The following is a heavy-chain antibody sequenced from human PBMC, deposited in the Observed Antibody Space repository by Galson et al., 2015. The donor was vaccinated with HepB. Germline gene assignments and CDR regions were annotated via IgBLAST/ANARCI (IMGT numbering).Heavy chain of an antibody. J-gene: IGHJ4*02. Sequence: QSGAEVKKPGESLTISCKISGYSFTTYWIAWVRQMPGKGLEWLGIIYPRDSDTRYSPSFQAQVTISADRSISTTYLPWSSLKASDTAIYYRARPSTPYSDIVTGYFYFDFWGQGTLVTVSS. V-gene: IGHV5-51*01. D-gene: IGHD3-9*01. CDR1: GYSFTTYW. CDR3: ARPSTPYSDIVTGYFYFDF. CDR2: IYPRDSDT.